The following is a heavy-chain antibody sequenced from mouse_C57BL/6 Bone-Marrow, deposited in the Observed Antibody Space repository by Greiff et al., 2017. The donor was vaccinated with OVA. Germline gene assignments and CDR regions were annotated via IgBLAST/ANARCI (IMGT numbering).Heavy chain of an antibody. CDR2: IWTGGGT. D-gene: IGHD1-1*01. CDR3: ARFITTVVAPHYYAMDY. J-gene: IGHJ4*01. Sequence: VKLMESGPGLVAPSQSLSITCTVSGFSLTSYAISWVRQPPGKGLEWLGVIWTGGGTNYKSALKSRLSISKDNSKSQVFLKMNSLQTDDTARYYCARFITTVVAPHYYAMDYWGQGTSVTVSS. CDR1: GFSLTSYA. V-gene: IGHV2-9-1*01.